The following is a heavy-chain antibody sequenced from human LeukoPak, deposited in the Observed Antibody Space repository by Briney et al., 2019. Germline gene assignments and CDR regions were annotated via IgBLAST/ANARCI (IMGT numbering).Heavy chain of an antibody. CDR1: DGSITSYS. CDR2: THYSGSA. V-gene: IGHV4-59*12. CDR3: ARDPTTVTTIFDS. Sequence: SETLSLTCTVSDGSITSYSWSWIRQPPGKGLEWIGYTHYSGSADYNPSLKSRVSMSGDTSKNQVSLKLRSVTAADTAVYYCARDPTTVTTIFDSWGQGTLVTVSS. D-gene: IGHD4-17*01. J-gene: IGHJ4*02.